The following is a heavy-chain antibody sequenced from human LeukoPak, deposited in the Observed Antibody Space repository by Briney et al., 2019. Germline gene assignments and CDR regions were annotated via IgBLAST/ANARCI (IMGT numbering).Heavy chain of an antibody. CDR2: IYSSGST. D-gene: IGHD1-26*01. V-gene: IGHV4-61*02. CDR3: ASTYSWGGAFDI. J-gene: IGHJ3*02. CDR1: GDSISSGTFY. Sequence: SETLSLTCTVSGDSISSGTFYWSWIRQSAGKGLEWIGRIYSSGSTNYNPSLKSRATISADTSKNRFSLKLTSVTAADTAVYYCASTYSWGGAFDIWGQGTMVAVSS.